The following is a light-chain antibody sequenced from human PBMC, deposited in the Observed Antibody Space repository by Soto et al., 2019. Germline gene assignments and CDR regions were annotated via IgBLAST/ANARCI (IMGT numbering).Light chain of an antibody. Sequence: VLTQSPAILSLSPGERATLDCRASQSVSNYLAWYQQRPGQAPRLLIYDSSNRAPGIPARFSASGSGTDFTLTISSLEPEDFAVYYCQQRRVWPLTFGGGTKVEIK. V-gene: IGKV3-11*01. J-gene: IGKJ4*01. CDR1: QSVSNY. CDR2: DSS. CDR3: QQRRVWPLT.